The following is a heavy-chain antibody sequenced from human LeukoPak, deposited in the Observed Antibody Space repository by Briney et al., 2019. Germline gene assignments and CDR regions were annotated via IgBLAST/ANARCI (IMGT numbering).Heavy chain of an antibody. Sequence: PGGSLSLSCAASGFTFSNYAMSWVRQAPGKGLQWVPAITGSGGSTYYADSVKGRFTISRDNSKNTLHLQMNSLRAEDTAVYYCAKGTRQQLVPYYFDYWGQGTLVTVSS. D-gene: IGHD6-13*01. CDR2: ITGSGGST. CDR3: AKGTRQQLVPYYFDY. CDR1: GFTFSNYA. J-gene: IGHJ4*02. V-gene: IGHV3-23*01.